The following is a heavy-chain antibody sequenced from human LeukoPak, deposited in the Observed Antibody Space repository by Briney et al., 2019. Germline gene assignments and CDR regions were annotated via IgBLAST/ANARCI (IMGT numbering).Heavy chain of an antibody. Sequence: PGGSLRLSCAASGFTFSSYSMNWVRQAPGKGLEWVSSISSSSSYIYYADSVKGRFTISRDNAKNSLSLQMNSLRAEDTAVYYCAREWEEAFDIWGQGTMVTVSS. V-gene: IGHV3-21*01. CDR2: ISSSSSYI. CDR1: GFTFSSYS. J-gene: IGHJ3*02. CDR3: AREWEEAFDI. D-gene: IGHD1-26*01.